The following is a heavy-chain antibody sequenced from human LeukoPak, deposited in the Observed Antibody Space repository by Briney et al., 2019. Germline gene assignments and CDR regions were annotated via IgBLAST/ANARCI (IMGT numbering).Heavy chain of an antibody. CDR1: GGSIRNYY. CDR2: IYDSGST. CDR3: ARDYAGSSSWNWFDP. J-gene: IGHJ5*02. Sequence: SETLSLTCTVSGGSIRNYYWNWIRQPPGKGLEWIGYIYDSGSTNYNPSLKSRVTISVDMSKNQFSLKLSSVTAADTAVYYCARDYAGSSSWNWFDPWGQGTLVTVS. D-gene: IGHD6-13*01. V-gene: IGHV4-59*01.